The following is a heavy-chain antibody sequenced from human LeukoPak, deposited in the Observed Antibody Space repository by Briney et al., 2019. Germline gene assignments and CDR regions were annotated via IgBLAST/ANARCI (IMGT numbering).Heavy chain of an antibody. CDR1: GFRFTNYA. CDR2: IRGSGDRT. J-gene: IGHJ4*02. Sequence: PGGSLRLSCVASGFRFTNYAMTWVRPAPGEGLEWVSAIRGSGDRTSYVDSVKGRFTISRDKSKNTLYLQMNSLRAEDTAVYYCARDDAVDGGYLDYWGQGALVTLYS. V-gene: IGHV3-23*01. D-gene: IGHD6-19*01. CDR3: ARDDAVDGGYLDY.